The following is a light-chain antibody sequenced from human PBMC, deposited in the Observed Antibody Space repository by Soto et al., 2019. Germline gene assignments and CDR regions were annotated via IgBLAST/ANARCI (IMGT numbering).Light chain of an antibody. CDR1: QSVSSTY. V-gene: IGKV3-20*01. J-gene: IGKJ1*01. CDR2: GAS. CDR3: LQYDNSPRT. Sequence: IVLTQSPGTLSLSPGERATLSCRASQSVSSTYLAWYQQKPGQAPRLLIYGASSRATGIPDRVSGSGSGTDFTLTISRLEPEEFAMYYCLQYDNSPRTFGQGTKVDIK.